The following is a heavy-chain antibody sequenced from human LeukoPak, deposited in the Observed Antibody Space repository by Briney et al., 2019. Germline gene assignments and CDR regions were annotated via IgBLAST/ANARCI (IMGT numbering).Heavy chain of an antibody. D-gene: IGHD3-16*01. J-gene: IGHJ4*02. CDR2: INPNNGDT. CDR1: GYTFTGNF. Sequence: GASVKVSCKTSGYTFTGNFMHWVRQAPGQGPEWMGWINPNNGDTNYAQKFQGRVTMTRVTSITTAYMELSRLRSDDTAVYYCARDRTFDWGQGTLVTVSS. CDR3: ARDRTFD. V-gene: IGHV1-2*02.